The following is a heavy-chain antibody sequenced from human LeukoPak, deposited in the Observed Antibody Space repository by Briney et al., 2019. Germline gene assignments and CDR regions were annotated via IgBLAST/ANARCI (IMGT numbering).Heavy chain of an antibody. V-gene: IGHV1-69*05. CDR3: AGSKVDTVYYYYMDV. D-gene: IGHD5-18*01. CDR1: GGTFSSYA. CDR2: IIPIFGTA. J-gene: IGHJ6*03. Sequence: SVKVSCKASGGTFSSYAISWVRQAPGQGLEWMGGIIPIFGTANYAQKFQGRVTITTDESTGTAYMELSSLRSEDTAVYYCAGSKVDTVYYYYMDVWGKGTTVTVSS.